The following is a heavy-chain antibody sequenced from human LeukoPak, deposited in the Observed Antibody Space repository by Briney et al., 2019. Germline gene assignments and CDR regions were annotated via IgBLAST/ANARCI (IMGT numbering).Heavy chain of an antibody. CDR3: ARHLALITRVGAFDV. V-gene: IGHV3-23*01. CDR2: ISSSGDTT. D-gene: IGHD3-22*01. J-gene: IGHJ4*02. CDR1: GFTFSSYA. Sequence: PGGSLRLSCAASGFTFSSYAMSWVRQAPAKGLEWVSAISSSGDTTYYADSVKGRFTISRDNSKNTLYLQMNSLRAEDTAVSYCARHLALITRVGAFDVWGQGTLVTVSS.